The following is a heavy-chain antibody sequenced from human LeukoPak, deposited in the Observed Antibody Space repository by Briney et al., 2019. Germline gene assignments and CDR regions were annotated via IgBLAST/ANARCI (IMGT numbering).Heavy chain of an antibody. J-gene: IGHJ4*02. CDR1: GGTFSSYA. D-gene: IGHD3-16*01. V-gene: IGHV1-69*13. CDR3: ALLGGPATGKGY. Sequence: ASVEVSCKASGGTFSSYAISWVRQAPGQGLEWMGGIIPIFGTANYAQKFQGRVTITADESTSTAYMELSSLRSEDTAVYYCALLGGPATGKGYWGQGTLVTVSS. CDR2: IIPIFGTA.